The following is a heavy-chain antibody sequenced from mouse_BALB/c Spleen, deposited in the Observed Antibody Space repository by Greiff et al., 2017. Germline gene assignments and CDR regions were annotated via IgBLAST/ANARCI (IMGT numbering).Heavy chain of an antibody. V-gene: IGHV5-12-2*01. CDR3: ARQGYGNDYYAMDY. D-gene: IGHD2-10*02. Sequence: EVQGVESGGGLVQPGGSLKLSCAASGFTFSSYTMSWVRQTPEKRLEWVAYISNGGGSTYYPDTVKGRFTISRDNAKNTLYLQMSSLKSEDTAMYYCARQGYGNDYYAMDYWGQGTSVTVSS. J-gene: IGHJ4*01. CDR1: GFTFSSYT. CDR2: ISNGGGST.